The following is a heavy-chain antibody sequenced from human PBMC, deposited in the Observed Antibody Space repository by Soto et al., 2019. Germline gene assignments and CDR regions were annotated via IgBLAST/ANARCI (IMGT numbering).Heavy chain of an antibody. CDR2: ISSSSSYI. D-gene: IGHD1-7*01. CDR1: GFTFSSYS. J-gene: IGHJ6*02. V-gene: IGHV3-21*01. Sequence: PGGSLRLSCAASGFTFSSYSMNWVRQAPGKGLEWVSSISSSSSYIYYADSVKGRFTISRDNAKNSLYLQMNSLRAEDTAVYYCATTAYNWNYGGYYYYGMDVWGQGTTVTVSS. CDR3: ATTAYNWNYGGYYYYGMDV.